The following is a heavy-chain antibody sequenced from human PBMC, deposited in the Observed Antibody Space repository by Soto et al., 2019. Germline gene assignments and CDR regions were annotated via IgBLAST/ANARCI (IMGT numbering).Heavy chain of an antibody. CDR3: ARGAWEGDSPPHAFDI. Sequence: GGSLRLSCAASGFTFSSYGMHWVRQAPGKGLEWVAVIWYDGSNKNYADSVKGRFTISRDNSKNTLYLQMNSLRAEDTAVYYCARGAWEGDSPPHAFDIWGQGTMVTVSS. V-gene: IGHV3-33*01. CDR1: GFTFSSYG. J-gene: IGHJ3*02. D-gene: IGHD2-21*02. CDR2: IWYDGSNK.